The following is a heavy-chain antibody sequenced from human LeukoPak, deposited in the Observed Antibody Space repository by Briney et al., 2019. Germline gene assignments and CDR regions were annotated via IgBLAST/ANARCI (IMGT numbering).Heavy chain of an antibody. CDR3: ARDGGLLGMGYFDY. CDR1: GGSISSSNW. V-gene: IGHV4-4*02. J-gene: IGHJ4*02. D-gene: IGHD1-26*01. Sequence: PSGTLSLTCAVSGGSISSSNWWSWVRQPPGKGLEWIGEIYHSGSTDYNPSLKSRVTISVDKSKNQFSLKLSSVTAADTAVYYCARDGGLLGMGYFDYWGQGTLVTVSS. CDR2: IYHSGST.